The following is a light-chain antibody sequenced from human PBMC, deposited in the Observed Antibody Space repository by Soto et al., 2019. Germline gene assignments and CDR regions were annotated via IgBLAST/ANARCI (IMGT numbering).Light chain of an antibody. CDR2: DAS. Sequence: DIQMTQSPSTLSASVGDRVTITCRASQSISSWLAWYQQKPGKAPKLLIYDASSLESGVPSRFSGRGSGTEFTLTISSLQPDDFATYYCQQYKSYSRTFGQGTKVDIK. V-gene: IGKV1-5*01. CDR1: QSISSW. J-gene: IGKJ1*01. CDR3: QQYKSYSRT.